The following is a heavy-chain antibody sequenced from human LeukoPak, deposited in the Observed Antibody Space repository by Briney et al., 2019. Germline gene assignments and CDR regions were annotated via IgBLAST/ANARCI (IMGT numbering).Heavy chain of an antibody. J-gene: IGHJ4*02. V-gene: IGHV3-30*18. D-gene: IGHD4-17*01. CDR2: ISYDGSNK. CDR3: AKDGADYGREYYFDY. CDR1: GFTFSSYG. Sequence: GGALRLSCAASGFTFSSYGMHWVRHTPDKGLEWVVVISYDGSNKYYADSVKGRFSISRDNSKNTLYLQMNSLRAEDTAVYYCAKDGADYGREYYFDYWGQGTLVTVSS.